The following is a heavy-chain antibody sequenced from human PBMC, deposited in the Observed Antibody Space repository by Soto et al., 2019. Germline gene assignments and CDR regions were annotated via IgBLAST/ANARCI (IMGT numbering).Heavy chain of an antibody. V-gene: IGHV3-33*01. D-gene: IGHD3-22*01. J-gene: IGHJ4*02. CDR2: MWSEGGNK. CDR3: ARDPPDDSSGYYSLDY. Sequence: QVQLVESGGVVVQPGRSLRLSCAASGFTFSSYGMHWVRQAPGKGLEWVAVMWSEGGNKYYADSVKGRFTISRDNSKNTLYQQMNSLRAEDTAVYYCARDPPDDSSGYYSLDYWGQGTLVTVSS. CDR1: GFTFSSYG.